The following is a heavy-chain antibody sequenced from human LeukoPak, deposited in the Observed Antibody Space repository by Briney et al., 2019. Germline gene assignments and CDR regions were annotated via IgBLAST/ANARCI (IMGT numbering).Heavy chain of an antibody. D-gene: IGHD3-22*01. CDR3: ARDKGYYESGGYLKAFDI. CDR1: GGSVSSGSYY. V-gene: IGHV4-61*01. CDR2: IYYSGST. Sequence: SSETLSLTCTVSGGSVSSGSYYWSWIRQPPGKGLEWIGYIYYSGSTNYNPSLKSRVTISADTSKNQFSLKLSSVTAADTAVYYCARDKGYYESGGYLKAFDIWGQGTMVTVSS. J-gene: IGHJ3*02.